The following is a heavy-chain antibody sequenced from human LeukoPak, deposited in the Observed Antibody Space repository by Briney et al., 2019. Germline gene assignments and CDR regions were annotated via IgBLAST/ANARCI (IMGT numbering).Heavy chain of an antibody. J-gene: IGHJ4*02. Sequence: GPLRLSCAASGFTVTSDYMSWVRQAPGKGLEWVSVIYSGGNTFYADSVKGRFSISRDNSKNTLYLQMNSLRAEDTAVYYCARDRGYSHGYAYYFEYWGQGTLVTVSS. CDR1: GFTVTSDY. V-gene: IGHV3-66*01. CDR3: ARDRGYSHGYAYYFEY. CDR2: IYSGGNT. D-gene: IGHD5-18*01.